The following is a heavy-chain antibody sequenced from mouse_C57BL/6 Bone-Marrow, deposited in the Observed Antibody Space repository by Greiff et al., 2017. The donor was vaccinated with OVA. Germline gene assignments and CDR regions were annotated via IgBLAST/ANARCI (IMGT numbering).Heavy chain of an antibody. D-gene: IGHD1-1*01. V-gene: IGHV1-64*01. CDR3: ARGGSSYWYFDV. CDR2: IHPNSGSN. J-gene: IGHJ1*03. CDR1: GYTFTSYW. Sequence: QVQLQQPGAELVKPGASVKLSCKASGYTFTSYWLHWVKQRPGQGLEWLGMIHPNSGSNNYNEKFKSKATLTVDKSSSTAYMQLSSLTSEDSAVYYCARGGSSYWYFDVWGTGTTVTVSS.